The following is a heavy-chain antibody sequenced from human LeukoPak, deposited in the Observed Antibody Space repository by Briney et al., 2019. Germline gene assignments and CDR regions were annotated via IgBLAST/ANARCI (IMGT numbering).Heavy chain of an antibody. CDR1: GGTFSSYA. CDR3: ARERGKYSSPFYYYYYMDV. V-gene: IGHV1-69*01. D-gene: IGHD3-22*01. CDR2: IIPIFGTA. Sequence: GSSVKVSCKXSGGTFSSYAISWVRQPPGQGLEWMGGIIPIFGTANYAQKFQGRVTITADESTSTAYMELSSLRSEDTAVYYCARERGKYSSPFYYYYYMDVWGKGTTVTVSS. J-gene: IGHJ6*03.